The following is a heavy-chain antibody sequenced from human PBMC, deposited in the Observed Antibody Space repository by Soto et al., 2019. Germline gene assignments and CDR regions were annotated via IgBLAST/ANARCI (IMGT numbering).Heavy chain of an antibody. CDR3: ARPLADYYFDY. J-gene: IGHJ4*02. D-gene: IGHD2-15*01. CDR1: GFTFSDYY. Sequence: SLRLSCSASGFTFSDYYMSWIRQAPGKGLEWVSYISSSGSTIYYADSVKGRFTISRDNAKNSLYLQMNSLRAEDTAVYYCARPLADYYFDYWGQGTLVTVSS. V-gene: IGHV3-11*01. CDR2: ISSSGSTI.